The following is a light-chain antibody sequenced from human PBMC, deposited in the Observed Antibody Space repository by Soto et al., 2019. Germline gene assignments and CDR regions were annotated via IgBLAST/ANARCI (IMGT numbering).Light chain of an antibody. CDR3: MQATLSPL. CDR2: KIS. Sequence: DVLMTQSPLTLPVVLGQPATISCSSNQSLIYEDGDAYLSWLQQRPGQPPRLLIYKISNRFSGVPDRFSGSGAGTDFTLKISRVEAEDVGVYYCMQATLSPLFGQGTKVDIK. CDR1: QSLIYEDGDAY. V-gene: IGKV2-24*01. J-gene: IGKJ1*01.